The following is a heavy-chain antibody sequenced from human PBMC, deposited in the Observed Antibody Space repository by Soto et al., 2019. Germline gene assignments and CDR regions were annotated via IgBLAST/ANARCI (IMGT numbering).Heavy chain of an antibody. CDR1: GGTFSSHA. CDR3: ARDQGYCSSNSCSTYPGSFDY. V-gene: IGHV1-69*13. CDR2: IIPVFGTA. Sequence: SVKVSCKASGGTFSSHAISWVRQVPGQGLEWMGGIIPVFGTANYAQKFQGRVRITGDESTRTVYMELSSLRSEDTAVYYCARDQGYCSSNSCSTYPGSFDYWGQGTLVTVSS. D-gene: IGHD2-2*01. J-gene: IGHJ4*02.